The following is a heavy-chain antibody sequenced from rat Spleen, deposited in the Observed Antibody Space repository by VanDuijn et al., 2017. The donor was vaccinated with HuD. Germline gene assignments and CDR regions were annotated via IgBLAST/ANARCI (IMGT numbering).Heavy chain of an antibody. D-gene: IGHD1-12*01. CDR3: ARRRDSYAHFDY. CDR2: IWAGGGT. V-gene: IGHV2-72*01. J-gene: IGHJ2*01. CDR1: GFSLTSYH. Sequence: QVQLKESGPGLVQPSQTLSLTCTVSGFSLTSYHVSWVRQPPGKSLVWMGTIWAGGGTNYNSAVQSRLSISRDTSKSQVFLKMNSLQPEDTGTYYGARRRDSYAHFDYWGQGVMVTVSS.